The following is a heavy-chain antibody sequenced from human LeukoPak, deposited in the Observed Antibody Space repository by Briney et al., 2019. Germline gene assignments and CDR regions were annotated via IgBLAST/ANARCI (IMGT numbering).Heavy chain of an antibody. CDR1: GFTFDDYA. CDR2: ISGSGGST. CDR3: AKEAAVVTAIDY. J-gene: IGHJ4*02. V-gene: IGHV3-23*01. Sequence: GGSLRLSCAASGFTFDDYAMHWVRQVPGKGLEWVSAISGSGGSTYYADSVKGRFTISRDNSKNTLYLQMNSLRAEDTAVYYCAKEAAVVTAIDYWGQGTLVTVSS. D-gene: IGHD2-21*02.